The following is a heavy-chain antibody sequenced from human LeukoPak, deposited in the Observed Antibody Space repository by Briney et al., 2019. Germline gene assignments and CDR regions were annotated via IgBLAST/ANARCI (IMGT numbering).Heavy chain of an antibody. Sequence: GSLRLSCAASRFAVSSNYMSWVRQAPGKGLEWVSGIYSGGSTYYADSVKGRFTISRDNSKNTLYLQMNSLRAEDTAVYYCAGGSGWYLYYFDYWGQGTLVTVSS. CDR2: IYSGGST. V-gene: IGHV3-53*01. CDR3: AGGSGWYLYYFDY. D-gene: IGHD6-19*01. CDR1: RFAVSSNY. J-gene: IGHJ4*02.